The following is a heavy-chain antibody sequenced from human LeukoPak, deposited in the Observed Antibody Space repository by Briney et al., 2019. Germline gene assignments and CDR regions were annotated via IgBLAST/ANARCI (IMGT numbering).Heavy chain of an antibody. CDR1: GFTFSPYW. J-gene: IGHJ4*02. CDR3: AGGAGWLADY. D-gene: IGHD2-15*01. V-gene: IGHV3-7*01. Sequence: PGGSLRLSCAASGFTFSPYWMNWFRQAPGKGLEWVAIIKQDGSEELYDGSVEGRFTISRDSGKNSLYLQMNSLRAEDMAVYYCAGGAGWLADYWGQGTLVTVFS. CDR2: IKQDGSEE.